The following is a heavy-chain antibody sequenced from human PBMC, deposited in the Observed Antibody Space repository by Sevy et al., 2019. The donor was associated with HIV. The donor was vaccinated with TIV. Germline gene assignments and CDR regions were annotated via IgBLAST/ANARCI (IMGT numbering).Heavy chain of an antibody. Sequence: GGSLRLSCAASVFTFSSYAMHWVRQAPGKGLEWVAVISYDGSNKYYADSVKGRFTISRDNSKNTLYLQMNSLRAEDTAVYYCARGMGGYYYNFDYWGQGTLVTVSS. J-gene: IGHJ4*02. CDR1: VFTFSSYA. CDR3: ARGMGGYYYNFDY. D-gene: IGHD3-22*01. CDR2: ISYDGSNK. V-gene: IGHV3-30-3*01.